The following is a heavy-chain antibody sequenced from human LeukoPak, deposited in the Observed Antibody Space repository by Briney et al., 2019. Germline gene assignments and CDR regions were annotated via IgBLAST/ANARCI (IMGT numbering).Heavy chain of an antibody. D-gene: IGHD3-22*01. CDR3: ARGYYDSSGYRLAECFQH. V-gene: IGHV4-34*01. J-gene: IGHJ1*01. Sequence: SETLSLTCAVYGGSFSGYYWSWIRQPPGKGLEWIGEINHSGSTNYNPSLKSRVTISVDTSKNQFSLKLSSVTAADTAVYYCARGYYDSSGYRLAECFQHWGQGTLVTVSS. CDR2: INHSGST. CDR1: GGSFSGYY.